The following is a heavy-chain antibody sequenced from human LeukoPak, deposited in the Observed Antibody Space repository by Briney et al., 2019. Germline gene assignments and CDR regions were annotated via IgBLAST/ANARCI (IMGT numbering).Heavy chain of an antibody. Sequence: GGSLRLSCAASGFTFSSYAMSWVRQAPGKGLEWVSAISGSGGSTYYADSVKGRFTISRDNSKNTLYLQMNSLRAEDTAVYYCAKDELTRWYYDILTGYHEHFDYWGQGTLVTVSS. J-gene: IGHJ4*02. CDR2: ISGSGGST. CDR3: AKDELTRWYYDILTGYHEHFDY. V-gene: IGHV3-23*01. CDR1: GFTFSSYA. D-gene: IGHD3-9*01.